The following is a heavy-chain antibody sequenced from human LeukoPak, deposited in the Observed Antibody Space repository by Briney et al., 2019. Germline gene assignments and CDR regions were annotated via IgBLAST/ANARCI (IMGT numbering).Heavy chain of an antibody. V-gene: IGHV5-51*01. Sequence: ESLTLSCTGSGYSFTSYWIGWVRQMPGKGLEWMGVIYPGDSDTRYSPSFQGQVTISADNSISTAYLQWSSLKASDTAMYYCARRSVGAVSWFDPWGQGTLVTVSS. D-gene: IGHD1-26*01. CDR2: IYPGDSDT. CDR3: ARRSVGAVSWFDP. J-gene: IGHJ5*02. CDR1: GYSFTSYW.